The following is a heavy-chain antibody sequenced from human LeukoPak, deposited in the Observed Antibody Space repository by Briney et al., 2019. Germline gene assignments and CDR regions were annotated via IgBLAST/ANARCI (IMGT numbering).Heavy chain of an antibody. CDR3: ARHRDYYDT. CDR2: ISYSGST. Sequence: KASETLSLTCSVSGGSISSSNYYWGWIRQPPGKGLEWIVSISYSGSTYYNPSLKSRVTISVDESKNQFFLRLTSVTAADTAVYFCARHRDYYDTWGHGTLVTVSS. J-gene: IGHJ4*01. CDR1: GGSISSSNYY. D-gene: IGHD3-22*01. V-gene: IGHV4-39*01.